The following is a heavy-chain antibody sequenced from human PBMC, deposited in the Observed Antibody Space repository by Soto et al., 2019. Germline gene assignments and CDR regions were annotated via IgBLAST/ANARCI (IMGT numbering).Heavy chain of an antibody. J-gene: IGHJ5*02. CDR2: IYFSGTT. V-gene: IGHV4-31*03. CDR1: GGSISSGDYY. D-gene: IGHD3-22*01. Sequence: KPSETLSLTCTVSGGSISSGDYYWSWIRQHPGKGLEWIGTIYFSGTTYYNPSLKSRVTISVDTSKNQFSLKLSSVTAADTAVYYCARRDRSGFSYWLDTWGQGTLVTAPQ. CDR3: ARRDRSGFSYWLDT.